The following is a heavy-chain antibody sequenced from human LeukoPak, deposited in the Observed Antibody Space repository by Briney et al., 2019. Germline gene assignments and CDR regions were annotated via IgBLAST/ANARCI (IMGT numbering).Heavy chain of an antibody. D-gene: IGHD3-10*01. Sequence: KPSQTLSLTCTVSGGSISSGGYYWSCIRQHPGKGLEWIGYIYYSGSTYYNPSLKRRVTISVDTSKNQFSLKLSSVTAADTAVYYCARVVSSRGYYFDYWGQGTLVTVSS. V-gene: IGHV4-31*03. CDR2: IYYSGST. CDR1: GGSISSGGYY. J-gene: IGHJ4*02. CDR3: ARVVSSRGYYFDY.